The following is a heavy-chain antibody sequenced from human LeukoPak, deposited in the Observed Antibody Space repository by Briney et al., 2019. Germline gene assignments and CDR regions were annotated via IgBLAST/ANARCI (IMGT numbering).Heavy chain of an antibody. CDR1: GFSISSYG. D-gene: IGHD1-26*01. Sequence: GRSLRLSCAASGFSISSYGIHWVRQAPGKGLEWVAVFFYDGSNKYYADSVKGRFTISRDNSKNTLYLQMNSLRAEDTAVYYCARDGSGSYYLAAYPLDYWGQGTLVTVSS. V-gene: IGHV3-33*01. J-gene: IGHJ4*02. CDR2: FFYDGSNK. CDR3: ARDGSGSYYLAAYPLDY.